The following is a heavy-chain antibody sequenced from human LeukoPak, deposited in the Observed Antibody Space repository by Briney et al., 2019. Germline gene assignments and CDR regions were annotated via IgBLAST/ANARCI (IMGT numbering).Heavy chain of an antibody. Sequence: GESRKISCKGSGYSFTSYWIGWVRQMPGKGLEWMGIIYPGDSVTRYSPSFQGQVTISADKSISTAYLQWSSLKASDTAMYYCARQGSAAGMGNWFDPWGQGTLFTVSS. CDR2: IYPGDSVT. D-gene: IGHD6-13*01. CDR1: GYSFTSYW. CDR3: ARQGSAAGMGNWFDP. J-gene: IGHJ5*02. V-gene: IGHV5-51*01.